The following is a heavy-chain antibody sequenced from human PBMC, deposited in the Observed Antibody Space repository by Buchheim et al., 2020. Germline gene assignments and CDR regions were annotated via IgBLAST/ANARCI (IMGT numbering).Heavy chain of an antibody. J-gene: IGHJ6*02. CDR2: INSDGSST. CDR3: ARDRGRLIDFWSGYSDV. CDR1: GFTFSSYC. V-gene: IGHV3-74*01. Sequence: EVQLVESGGGLVQPGGSLRLSCAASGFTFSSYCMHWVRQAPGKGLVWVSRINSDGSSTSYADSVKGRFTISRDNATNTLYLQMNSLRAEDTAVYYCARDRGRLIDFWSGYSDVWGQGTT. D-gene: IGHD3-3*01.